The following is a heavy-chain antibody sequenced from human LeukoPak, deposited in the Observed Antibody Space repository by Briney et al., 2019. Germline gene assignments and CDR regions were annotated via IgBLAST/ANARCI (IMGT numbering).Heavy chain of an antibody. Sequence: GGSLRLSCAASGFTFSNAWMTWVRQAPGKGLEWVGRIKSKAFGGTIDYAAPVKGRFTISRNDSQNTLNLQMNSLKTEDTAVYYCTPRGSIYYDTPMDYYDYWGQGTLVTVSS. J-gene: IGHJ4*02. CDR1: GFTFSNAW. CDR3: TPRGSIYYDTPMDYYDY. CDR2: IKSKAFGGTI. V-gene: IGHV3-15*01. D-gene: IGHD3-22*01.